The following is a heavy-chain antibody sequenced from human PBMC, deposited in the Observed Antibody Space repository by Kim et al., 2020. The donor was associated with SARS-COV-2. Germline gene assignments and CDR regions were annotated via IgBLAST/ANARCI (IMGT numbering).Heavy chain of an antibody. D-gene: IGHD3-3*01. V-gene: IGHV3-11*06. J-gene: IGHJ3*02. CDR3: ARGYYDFWTDYHGTFDI. Sequence: SVRGRFTISRDNAKNSLYLQMNSLRGEDTAVYYCARGYYDFWTDYHGTFDIWGQGTVVTVSS.